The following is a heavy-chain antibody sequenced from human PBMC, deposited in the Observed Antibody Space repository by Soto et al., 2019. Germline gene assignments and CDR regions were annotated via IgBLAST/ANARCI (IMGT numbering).Heavy chain of an antibody. CDR2: IYNSETT. Sequence: QVQLQESGPGLVKPSQTLSLTCTVSGGSISTGGYYWSWIRQHPGKGLEWIGYIYNSETTYYNPPLKRRVTISVDTSKNQFSLKLSSVTVADTAVYYCARDPAPWGQGALVTVSS. J-gene: IGHJ5*02. CDR1: GGSISTGGYY. CDR3: ARDPAP. V-gene: IGHV4-31*03.